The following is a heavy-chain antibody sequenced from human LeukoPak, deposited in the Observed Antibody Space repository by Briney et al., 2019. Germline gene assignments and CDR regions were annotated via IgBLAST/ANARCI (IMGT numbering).Heavy chain of an antibody. V-gene: IGHV1-18*01. D-gene: IGHD6-19*01. CDR1: GYTFASYG. J-gene: IGHJ4*02. CDR3: ARKFSSGWHNFDY. CDR2: ISAYNGNT. Sequence: ASVKVSCKASGYTFASYGVSWVRQAPGQGLEWMGWISAYNGNTNYAQNLQGRVTMTTDKSTSTAYMELRSLRSDDTAVYYCARKFSSGWHNFDYWGQGTLVTVSS.